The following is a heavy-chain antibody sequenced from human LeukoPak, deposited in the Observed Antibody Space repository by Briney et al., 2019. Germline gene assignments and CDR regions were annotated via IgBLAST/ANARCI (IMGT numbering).Heavy chain of an antibody. J-gene: IGHJ4*02. Sequence: SETLSLTCAVSGGSISSGGYSWSWIRQPPGKGLEWIGYIYHSGSTYYNPSLKSRVTISVDRSKNQFSLKLSSVTAADTAVYYCARGLLGYCSGGSCYHFDYWGQGTLVTVSS. CDR2: IYHSGST. D-gene: IGHD2-15*01. V-gene: IGHV4-30-2*01. CDR1: GGSISSGGYS. CDR3: ARGLLGYCSGGSCYHFDY.